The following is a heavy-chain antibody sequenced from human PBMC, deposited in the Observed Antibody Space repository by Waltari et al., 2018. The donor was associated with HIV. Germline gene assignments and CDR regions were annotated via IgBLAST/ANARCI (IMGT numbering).Heavy chain of an antibody. V-gene: IGHV4-59*01. D-gene: IGHD2-8*01. Sequence: QVQLPESGPGLVRPSETLSLTCTVSGGSIGSYYWRWIRQPPGKELEWIGYIHYSGSANYNPSLKSRVTVSVDTSKHQFSLKLSSVTAADTAVYYCATLMVYAPRSHYYGMDVWGQGTTVIVSS. J-gene: IGHJ6*02. CDR3: ATLMVYAPRSHYYGMDV. CDR1: GGSIGSYY. CDR2: IHYSGSA.